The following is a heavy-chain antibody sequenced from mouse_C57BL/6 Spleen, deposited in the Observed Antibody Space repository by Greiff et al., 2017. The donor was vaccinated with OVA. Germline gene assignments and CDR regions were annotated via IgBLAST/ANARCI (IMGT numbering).Heavy chain of an antibody. D-gene: IGHD2-4*01. V-gene: IGHV1-82*01. CDR2: IYPGDGDT. CDR1: GYAFSSSW. CDR3: NCEYEFAY. J-gene: IGHJ3*01. Sequence: QVQLQQSGPELVKPGASVKISCKASGYAFSSSWMNWVKQRPGKGLEWIGRIYPGDGDTNYNGKFKGKATLTADKSSSTAYMQLSSLTSEDSAVYFCNCEYEFAYWGQGTLVTVSA.